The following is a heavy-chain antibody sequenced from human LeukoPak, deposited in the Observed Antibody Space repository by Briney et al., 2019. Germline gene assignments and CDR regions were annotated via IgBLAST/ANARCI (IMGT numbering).Heavy chain of an antibody. CDR2: IYYSGST. V-gene: IGHV4-59*01. D-gene: IGHD6-13*01. Sequence: PSETLSLTCTVSGGSISSYYWSWIRQPPGKGLEWIGYIYYSGSTNYNPSLKSRVTISVDTSKNQFSLKLSSVTAADTAVYYCARTYSSSWFNWFDPWGQGTLVTASS. J-gene: IGHJ5*02. CDR3: ARTYSSSWFNWFDP. CDR1: GGSISSYY.